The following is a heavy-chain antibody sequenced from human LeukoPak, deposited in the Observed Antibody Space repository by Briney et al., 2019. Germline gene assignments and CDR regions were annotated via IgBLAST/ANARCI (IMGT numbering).Heavy chain of an antibody. CDR3: ASAGYDSSGYAFDY. CDR1: GGSISSGGYS. D-gene: IGHD3-22*01. Sequence: NPSETLSLTCAVSGGSISSGGYSWSWIRQPPGKGLEWIGYIYHSGSTYYNPSLKSRVTISVDRSKNQFSLKLSSVTAADTAVYYCASAGYDSSGYAFDYWGQGTLVTVSS. CDR2: IYHSGST. V-gene: IGHV4-30-2*01. J-gene: IGHJ4*02.